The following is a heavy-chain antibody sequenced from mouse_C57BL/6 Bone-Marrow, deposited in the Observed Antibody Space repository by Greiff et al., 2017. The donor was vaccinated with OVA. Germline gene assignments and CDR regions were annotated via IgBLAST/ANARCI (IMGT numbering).Heavy chain of an antibody. Sequence: QVQLQQSGAELARPGASVKLSCKASGYTFTSYGISWVKQSTGQGLEWIGEIYPRSGNTYYNEKFKGKATLTADKSSSTAYMELSSLASADSAVYCCARRSNYAYYFDYWGQGTTLTVSS. CDR2: IYPRSGNT. CDR1: GYTFTSYG. V-gene: IGHV1-81*01. J-gene: IGHJ2*01. CDR3: ARRSNYAYYFDY. D-gene: IGHD2-5*01.